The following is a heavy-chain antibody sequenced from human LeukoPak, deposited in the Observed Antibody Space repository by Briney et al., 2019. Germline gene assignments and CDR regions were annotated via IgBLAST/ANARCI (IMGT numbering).Heavy chain of an antibody. D-gene: IGHD3-10*01. J-gene: IGHJ6*03. CDR3: ARGRYYYGSGSYYTPYYYYYMDV. CDR2: IYHSGST. Sequence: SETLSLTCTVSGYSISSGYYWGWIRQPPGKGLEWIGSIYHSGSTYYNPSLKSRVTISVDTSKNQFSLKLSSVTAADTAVYYCARGRYYYGSGSYYTPYYYYYMDVWGKGTTVTVSS. V-gene: IGHV4-38-2*02. CDR1: GYSISSGYY.